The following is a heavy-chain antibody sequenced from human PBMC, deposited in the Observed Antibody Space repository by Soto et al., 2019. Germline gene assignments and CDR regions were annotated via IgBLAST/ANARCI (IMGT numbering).Heavy chain of an antibody. V-gene: IGHV1-18*04. CDR2: ISAYNGNT. CDR1: GYTFTSYG. D-gene: IGHD5-18*01. J-gene: IGHJ6*02. Sequence: GASVKVSCKASGYTFTSYGISWVRQAPGQGLEWMGWISAYNGNTNYAQKLQRRVTMTTDTSTSTAYMELRSLRSDDTAVYYCARGSPNLAAMVRQPSRGMDVWGQGTTVTVSS. CDR3: ARGSPNLAAMVRQPSRGMDV.